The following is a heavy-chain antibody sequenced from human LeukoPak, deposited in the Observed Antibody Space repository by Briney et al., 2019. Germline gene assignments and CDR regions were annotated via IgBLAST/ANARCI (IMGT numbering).Heavy chain of an antibody. V-gene: IGHV4-59*01. CDR1: GXSISTYY. D-gene: IGHD5-12*01. CDR2: IHYTGST. J-gene: IGHJ4*02. CDR3: ARPPRTVATMFDY. Sequence: SETLSLTCTVSGXSISTYYGSWIRQPPGKGREWIGYIHYTGSTNYNPSLKSRVTISVDTSKNQFSLKLSSVTAADTAVYYCARPPRTVATMFDYWGRGTLVTVSS.